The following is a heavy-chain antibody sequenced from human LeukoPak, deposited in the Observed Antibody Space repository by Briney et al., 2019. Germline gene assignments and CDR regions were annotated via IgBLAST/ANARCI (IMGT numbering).Heavy chain of an antibody. CDR1: GYSFSDYH. V-gene: IGHV1-2*02. Sequence: ASVKVSCKASGYSFSDYHITWVRQASGQGPEWMGWINPNNGDTDYAKAFQGRVTMTRDTSISTAYMELNRLRSDDTAMYYCAREGAEYYDILTGPFDYWGQGTLVTVSS. CDR2: INPNNGDT. J-gene: IGHJ4*02. CDR3: AREGAEYYDILTGPFDY. D-gene: IGHD3-9*01.